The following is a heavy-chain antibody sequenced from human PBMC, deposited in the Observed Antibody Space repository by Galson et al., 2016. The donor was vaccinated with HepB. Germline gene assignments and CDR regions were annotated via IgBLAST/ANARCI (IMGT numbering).Heavy chain of an antibody. Sequence: SVKVSCKASGYTFSAYYIHWVRQAPGQGLEWMGWINPYNGNTNYAQKLQGRLTMTTDTSTSTAYMELRSLRSDDTAVYYCARDPRKTRYQLLEVYNYYYAMDVWGQGTTVTVSS. CDR2: INPYNGNT. CDR1: GYTFSAYY. J-gene: IGHJ6*02. V-gene: IGHV1-18*04. D-gene: IGHD2-2*01. CDR3: ARDPRKTRYQLLEVYNYYYAMDV.